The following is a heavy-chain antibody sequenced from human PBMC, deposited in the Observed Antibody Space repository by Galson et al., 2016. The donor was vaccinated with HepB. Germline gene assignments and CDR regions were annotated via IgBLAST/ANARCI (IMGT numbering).Heavy chain of an antibody. J-gene: IGHJ4*02. D-gene: IGHD6-13*01. Sequence: SLRLSCAASGFRFSSYAVSWVRQAPGKGLEWVSGISGSGGRTYYADSVKGRFTISRDNSKNTVYLQMNRLRIEDTAVYYCSPLPTGQQPYYFDYWGQGTLVTVSS. CDR3: SPLPTGQQPYYFDY. V-gene: IGHV3-23*01. CDR2: ISGSGGRT. CDR1: GFRFSSYA.